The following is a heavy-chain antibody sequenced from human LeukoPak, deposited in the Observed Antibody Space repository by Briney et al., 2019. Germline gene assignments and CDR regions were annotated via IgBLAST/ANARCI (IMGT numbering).Heavy chain of an antibody. J-gene: IGHJ6*02. CDR1: GFTFSSYW. V-gene: IGHV3-74*01. CDR3: ARGERVDGMDV. CDR2: INSDGSST. Sequence: GRSLRLSCAASGFTFSSYWMHWVRQAPGKGLVWVSRINSDGSSTSYADSVRGRFTISRDNAKNTLYLQMNSLRAEDTAVYYCARGERVDGMDVWGQGTTVTVSS. D-gene: IGHD1-1*01.